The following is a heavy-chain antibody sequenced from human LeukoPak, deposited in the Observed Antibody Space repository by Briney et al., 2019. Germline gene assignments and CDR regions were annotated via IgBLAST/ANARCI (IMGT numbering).Heavy chain of an antibody. CDR1: GYTFTSYG. Sequence: ASVKVSCKASGYTFTSYGISWVRQAPGQGLEWMGWISAYNGNTNYAQKLQGRVTMTTDTSTSTAYMELMSLRSDDTAVYYCARDPPRVSLEWLLYPPHYYGMDVWGQGTTVTVSS. CDR2: ISAYNGNT. D-gene: IGHD3-3*01. V-gene: IGHV1-18*01. CDR3: ARDPPRVSLEWLLYPPHYYGMDV. J-gene: IGHJ6*02.